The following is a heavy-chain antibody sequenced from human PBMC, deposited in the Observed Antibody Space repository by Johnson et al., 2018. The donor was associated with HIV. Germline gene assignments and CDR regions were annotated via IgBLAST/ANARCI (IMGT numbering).Heavy chain of an antibody. CDR3: VRDTLAWGLIPPIGGFDI. CDR1: DFTFSNNA. Sequence: QVQLVESGGGVVQPGRSLRLSCAASDFTFSNNAIHWVRQAPGKGLEWVAVISYDGSNKYYADSVKGRFTISRDNAKNSLYLQMNSLRPDDTAVYYCVRDTLAWGLIPPIGGFDIWGQGTMVTVSS. D-gene: IGHD2-8*01. V-gene: IGHV3-30-3*01. J-gene: IGHJ3*02. CDR2: ISYDGSNK.